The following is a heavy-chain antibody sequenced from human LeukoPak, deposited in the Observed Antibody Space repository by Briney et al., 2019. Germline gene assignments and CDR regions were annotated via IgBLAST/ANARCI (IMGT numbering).Heavy chain of an antibody. D-gene: IGHD6-25*01. CDR2: VRYDGGSI. CDR3: VKDHSSGLLG. CDR1: GFTFSSYG. Sequence: GGSLRLSCAASGFTFSSYGMHWVRQAPGKGLEWVAFVRYDGGSICYVDSVKGRFIISRDNSKDTLYLQMNSLRIEDTAVYHCVKDHSSGLLGWGQGTLVTVSS. V-gene: IGHV3-30*02. J-gene: IGHJ4*02.